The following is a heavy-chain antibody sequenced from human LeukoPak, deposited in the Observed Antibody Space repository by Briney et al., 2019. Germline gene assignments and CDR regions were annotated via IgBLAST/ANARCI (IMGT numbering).Heavy chain of an antibody. CDR1: GGSISSYY. D-gene: IGHD1-14*01. CDR3: ARGLKNPGYAFDI. Sequence: SETLSLTCTVSGGSISSYYWSWIRQPSGKGLEWIGYIYYSGSTNYNPSLKSRVTISVDTSKNQFSLKLSSVTAADTAVYYCARGLKNPGYAFDIWGQGTMVTVSS. V-gene: IGHV4-59*01. CDR2: IYYSGST. J-gene: IGHJ3*02.